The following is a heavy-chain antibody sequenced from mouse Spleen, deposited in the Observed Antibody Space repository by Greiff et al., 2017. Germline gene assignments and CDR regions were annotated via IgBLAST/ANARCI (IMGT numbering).Heavy chain of an antibody. CDR2: ISYDGSN. J-gene: IGHJ2*01. Sequence: EVQLVESGPGLVKPSHSLSLTCSVTGYSITSGYYWNWIRQFPGNKLEWMGYISYDGSNNYNPSLKNRISITRDTSKNQFFLKLNSVTTEDTATYYCARDNYYDGSSFDYWGQGTTLTVSS. V-gene: IGHV3-6*01. CDR3: ARDNYYDGSSFDY. CDR1: GYSITSGYY. D-gene: IGHD1-1*01.